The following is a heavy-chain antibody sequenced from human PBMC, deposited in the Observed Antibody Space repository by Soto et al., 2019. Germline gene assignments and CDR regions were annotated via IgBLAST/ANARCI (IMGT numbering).Heavy chain of an antibody. Sequence: ASVKVSCKASGYTFTSYGISWVRQAPGQGLEWMGWISAYNGSTSYAQKFQGRVTMTRDTSTSTVYTELSRLRSEDTAVYYCARGRPYNRYGDDAFDIWGQGTMVTVSS. D-gene: IGHD1-1*01. CDR3: ARGRPYNRYGDDAFDI. V-gene: IGHV1-18*01. J-gene: IGHJ3*02. CDR1: GYTFTSYG. CDR2: ISAYNGST.